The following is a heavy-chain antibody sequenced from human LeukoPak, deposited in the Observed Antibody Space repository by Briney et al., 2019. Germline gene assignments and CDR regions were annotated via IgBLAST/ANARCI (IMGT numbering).Heavy chain of an antibody. V-gene: IGHV3-30*18. D-gene: IGHD4-23*01. CDR2: ISYDGSNK. CDR3: AKMNYGGDSVDWYFDL. Sequence: GGSLRLSCAASGFTFSSYDMHWVRQAPGKGLEWVAVISYDGSNKYYADSVKGRFTISRDNSKNTLYLQMNSLRAEDTAVYYCAKMNYGGDSVDWYFDLWGRGTLVTVSS. J-gene: IGHJ2*01. CDR1: GFTFSSYD.